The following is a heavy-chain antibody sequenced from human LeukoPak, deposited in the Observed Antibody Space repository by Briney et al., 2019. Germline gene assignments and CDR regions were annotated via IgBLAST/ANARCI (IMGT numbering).Heavy chain of an antibody. CDR2: ISGSGGST. CDR3: AKDRHDYGDYVG. Sequence: PGGSLRLSCAASGFTFSRYAMSWVRQAPGKGLELVSAISGSGGSTYYADSVKGRFTTSRDNSKTTLYLQMNSLRAEDTAVYYCAKDRHDYGDYVGWGQGTLVTVSS. J-gene: IGHJ4*02. D-gene: IGHD4-17*01. V-gene: IGHV3-23*01. CDR1: GFTFSRYA.